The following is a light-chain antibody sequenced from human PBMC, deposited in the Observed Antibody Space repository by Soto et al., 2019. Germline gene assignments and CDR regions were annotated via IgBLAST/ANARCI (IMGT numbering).Light chain of an antibody. CDR1: QSVSSY. CDR2: GAS. Sequence: EIVLTQSPGTLSLSPGERATLSCRASQSVSSYLAWYQHKPGQAPRLLIYGASSRATGIPDRFSGSGSATDFTLTINRLEPEDFAVYYCHQYGSSPLTFGGGTKVEIK. J-gene: IGKJ4*01. V-gene: IGKV3-20*01. CDR3: HQYGSSPLT.